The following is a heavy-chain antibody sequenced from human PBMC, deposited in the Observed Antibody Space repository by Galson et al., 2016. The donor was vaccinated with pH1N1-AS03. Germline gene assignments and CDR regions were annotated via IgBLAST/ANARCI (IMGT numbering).Heavy chain of an antibody. CDR2: IDPSDSYT. CDR3: ARLMFRGRQNSGNAFDI. D-gene: IGHD3-10*01. Sequence: QSGAEVKKPGESLRISCQGSGYSFPSYWINWVRQMPGKGLEWMGRIDPSDSYTNYSPSFQGHVPFSTDKSISTAYLQWNSLKASDTAMYYCARLMFRGRQNSGNAFDIWGQGTMVTVSP. J-gene: IGHJ3*02. CDR1: GYSFPSYW. V-gene: IGHV5-10-1*01.